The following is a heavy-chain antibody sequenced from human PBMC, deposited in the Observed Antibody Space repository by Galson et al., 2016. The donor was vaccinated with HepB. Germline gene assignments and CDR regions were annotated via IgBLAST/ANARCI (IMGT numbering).Heavy chain of an antibody. D-gene: IGHD3-10*01. V-gene: IGHV3-30*18. CDR3: AKQFGSGTYYLRSLDY. Sequence: SLRLSCAASGFTSSNFGFHWVRQAPGKRLEWVAAISYDGNTQYYGDSIKGRFTISRDSSKSTIFLQMSSLRAEDTATYYCAKQFGSGTYYLRSLDYWGQGTKVTVSS. J-gene: IGHJ4*02. CDR1: GFTSSNFG. CDR2: ISYDGNTQ.